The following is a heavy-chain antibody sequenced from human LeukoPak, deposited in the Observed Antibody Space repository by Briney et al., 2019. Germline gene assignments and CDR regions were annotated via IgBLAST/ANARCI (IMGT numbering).Heavy chain of an antibody. Sequence: ASVKVSCKASGGTFSSYAISWVRQAPGQGLEWMGWISAYNGNTNYAQKLQGRVTMTTDTSTSTAYMELRSLRSDDTAVCYCARSRYSSGWYDYWGQGTLVTVSS. CDR3: ARSRYSSGWYDY. CDR1: GGTFSSYA. J-gene: IGHJ4*02. V-gene: IGHV1-18*01. CDR2: ISAYNGNT. D-gene: IGHD6-19*01.